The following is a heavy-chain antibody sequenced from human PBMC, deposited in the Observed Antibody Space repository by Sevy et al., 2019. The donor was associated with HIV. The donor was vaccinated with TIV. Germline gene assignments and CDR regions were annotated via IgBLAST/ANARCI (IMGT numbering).Heavy chain of an antibody. V-gene: IGHV4-59*01. Sequence: SETLSLTCTVSGDSIGDYYWSWIRQTPGKGLEWIGYIDYSGNAHYNPSLKSRVTMSVDTSKNHFSLKPNSVTAADTALYYCARDPATGWFDPWGQGTLVTVSS. CDR1: GDSIGDYY. CDR3: ARDPATGWFDP. CDR2: IDYSGNA. J-gene: IGHJ5*02.